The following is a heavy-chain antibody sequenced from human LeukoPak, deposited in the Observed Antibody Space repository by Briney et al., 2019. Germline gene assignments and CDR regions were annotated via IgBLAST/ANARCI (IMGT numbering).Heavy chain of an antibody. CDR1: GGSISSSSYY. CDR2: IYYSGST. J-gene: IGHJ4*02. CDR3: AGGEFVLYLFDY. Sequence: PSETLSLTCTVSGGSISSSSYYWGWIRQPPGKGLEWIGSIYYSGSTYYNPSLKSRVTISVDTSKNQFSLKPSSVTAADTAVYYCAGGEFVLYLFDYWGQGTLVTVSS. D-gene: IGHD3-10*01. V-gene: IGHV4-39*07.